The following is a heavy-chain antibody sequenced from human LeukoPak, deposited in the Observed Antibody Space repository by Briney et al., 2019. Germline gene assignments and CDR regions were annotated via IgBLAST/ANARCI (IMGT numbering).Heavy chain of an antibody. CDR3: ARVIDEVAARDRYFDL. CDR1: GGSISSSSYY. J-gene: IGHJ2*01. Sequence: SETLSLTCTVSGGSISSSSYYWGWIRQPPGKGLEWIGSIYYSGSTYYNPSLKSRVTISVDTSKNQFSLKLSSVTAADTAVYYCARVIDEVAARDRYFDLWGRGTLVTVSS. V-gene: IGHV4-39*07. CDR2: IYYSGST. D-gene: IGHD6-6*01.